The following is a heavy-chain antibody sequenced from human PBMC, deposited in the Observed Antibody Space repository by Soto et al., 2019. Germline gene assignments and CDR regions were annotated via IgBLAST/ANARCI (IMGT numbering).Heavy chain of an antibody. J-gene: IGHJ6*01. V-gene: IGHV3-11*06. D-gene: IGHD3-3*02. CDR3: ARGAVSRQHFYYGFDV. CDR1: GFTFSESF. CDR2: ISTTSTYK. Sequence: GGSLRLSCAASGFTFSESFMSWIRQAPGKGLEWVASISTTSTYKDYAASVKGRVTVSRDNSKKVLFLQLNSLRDEDTAVYYWARGAVSRQHFYYGFDVWGQGTTVTVSS.